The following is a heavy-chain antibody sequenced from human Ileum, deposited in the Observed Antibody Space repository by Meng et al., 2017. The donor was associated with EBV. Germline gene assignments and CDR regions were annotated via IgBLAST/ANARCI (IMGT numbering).Heavy chain of an antibody. J-gene: IGHJ4*02. V-gene: IGHV4-4*02. D-gene: IGHD3-10*01. CDR2: IYYSGIT. Sequence: QVRLQGSGPGPVKPSGTHSLTCAGSGGSISSSNWLNWVRQPPGKGLEWIGEIYYSGITIYNPSLKRRVTISVDKSKNLFSLKLSSVTAADTAVYYCARGYGSGRDYFDYWGQGTLVTVSS. CDR3: ARGYGSGRDYFDY. CDR1: GGSISSSNW.